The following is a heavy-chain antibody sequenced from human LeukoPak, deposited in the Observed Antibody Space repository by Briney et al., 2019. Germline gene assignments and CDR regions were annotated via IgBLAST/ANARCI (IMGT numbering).Heavy chain of an antibody. Sequence: GGSLRLSCSASGFTFSSYAMHWVRQAPGKGLEYVSAISSNGGSTYYADSVKGRFTISRDNSKNTLYLQMSSLRAEDTAVYYCVKAVGAKGDYYYYYGMDVWGQGATVTVSS. CDR3: VKAVGAKGDYYYYYGMDV. V-gene: IGHV3-64D*09. CDR2: ISSNGGST. J-gene: IGHJ6*02. D-gene: IGHD1-26*01. CDR1: GFTFSSYA.